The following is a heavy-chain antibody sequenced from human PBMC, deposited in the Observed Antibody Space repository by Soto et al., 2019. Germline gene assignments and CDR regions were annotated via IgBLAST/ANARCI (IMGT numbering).Heavy chain of an antibody. Sequence: SETLYLTCAVYGGSVWGYDWSWIRQPPGKGLEWIGEINHSGSTNYNPSLKSRVTISVDTSKNQFSLKLSSVTAADTAVYYCARGVVGATTRYFDYWGQGTLVNVSS. CDR2: INHSGST. V-gene: IGHV4-34*01. CDR3: ARGVVGATTRYFDY. D-gene: IGHD1-26*01. J-gene: IGHJ4*02. CDR1: GGSVWGYD.